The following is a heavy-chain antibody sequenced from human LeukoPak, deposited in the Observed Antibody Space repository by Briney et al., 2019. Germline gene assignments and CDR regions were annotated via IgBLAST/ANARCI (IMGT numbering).Heavy chain of an antibody. D-gene: IGHD4-17*01. CDR1: GFSFSAYG. Sequence: GGSLRLSCAASGFSFSAYGMHRVRQAPGKGLEWVSVISIDGSNKDYVDSVKGRFTISRDDSKNTLYLQMNSLRAEDTAIYYCARGLLDYGDYYFDFWGQGTLITVS. V-gene: IGHV3-33*05. J-gene: IGHJ4*02. CDR3: ARGLLDYGDYYFDF. CDR2: ISIDGSNK.